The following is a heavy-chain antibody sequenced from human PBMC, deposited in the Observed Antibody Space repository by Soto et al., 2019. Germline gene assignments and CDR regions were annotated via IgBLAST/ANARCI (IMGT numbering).Heavy chain of an antibody. CDR2: ISGSGSYI. V-gene: IGHV3-21*01. CDR3: ARDSPLVVETAAFCHV. Sequence: GGSLRLSCAASGFTFSDYSMNWVRQAPGKGLEWVSSISGSGSYIYYADSVKGRFTISRDNAKNSLYLHMNSLRAEDTAVYYWARDSPLVVETAAFCHVWGKGTTATVS. J-gene: IGHJ6*03. CDR1: GFTFSDYS. D-gene: IGHD2-2*01.